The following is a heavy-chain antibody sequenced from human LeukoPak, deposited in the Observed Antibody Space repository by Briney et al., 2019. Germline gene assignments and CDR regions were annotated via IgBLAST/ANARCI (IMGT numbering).Heavy chain of an antibody. CDR2: ISSSSSYI. D-gene: IGHD6-6*01. CDR1: GFTFSSYT. CDR3: ARSPIAARPVDY. Sequence: SPGGSLRLSCAVSGFTFSSYTMNWVRQAPGKGLEWVSSISSSSSYIYYADSVKGRFTISRDNAKNSLYLQMSSLRAEDTAVYYCARSPIAARPVDYWGQGTLVTVSS. J-gene: IGHJ4*02. V-gene: IGHV3-21*01.